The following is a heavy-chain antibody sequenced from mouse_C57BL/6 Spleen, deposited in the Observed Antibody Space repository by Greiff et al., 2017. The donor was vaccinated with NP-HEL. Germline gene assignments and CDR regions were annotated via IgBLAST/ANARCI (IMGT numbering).Heavy chain of an antibody. CDR2: IDPSDSYT. D-gene: IGHD1-1*01. CDR1: GYTFTSYW. J-gene: IGHJ3*01. V-gene: IGHV1-59*01. CDR3: ASNYGSSPWFAY. Sequence: QVQLKQPGAELVRPGTSVKLSCKASGYTFTSYWMHWVKQRPGQGLEWIGVIDPSDSYTTYNQKFKGKATLTVDTSSSTAYMQLSSLTSEDSAVYYCASNYGSSPWFAYWGQGTLVTVSA.